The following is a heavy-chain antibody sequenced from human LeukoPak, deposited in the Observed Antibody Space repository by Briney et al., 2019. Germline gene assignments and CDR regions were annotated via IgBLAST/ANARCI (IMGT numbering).Heavy chain of an antibody. CDR2: IVVGSGNT. J-gene: IGHJ5*02. CDR1: GFTFTSSA. Sequence: GASVKVSCKASGFTFTSSAVQWVRQARGQRLEWIGWIVVGSGNTNYAQKFQERVTITRDMSTSTAYMELSSLRSEDTAVYYCAAGDTAMVTPTGWFDPWGQGTLVTVSS. D-gene: IGHD5-18*01. CDR3: AAGDTAMVTPTGWFDP. V-gene: IGHV1-58*01.